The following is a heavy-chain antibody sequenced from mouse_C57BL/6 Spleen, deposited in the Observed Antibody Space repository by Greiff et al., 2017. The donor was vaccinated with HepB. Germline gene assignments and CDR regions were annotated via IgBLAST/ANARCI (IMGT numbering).Heavy chain of an antibody. V-gene: IGHV1-54*01. CDR3: ARYGNYVHYAIDY. Sequence: QVQLQQSGAELVRPGTSVKVSCKASGYAFTNYLIEWVKQRPGQGLEWIGVINPGSGGTNYNEKFKGKATLTADKSSSTAYMQLSSLTSEDSAVYFCARYGNYVHYAIDYWGQGTSVTVSS. CDR1: GYAFTNYL. CDR2: INPGSGGT. D-gene: IGHD2-1*01. J-gene: IGHJ4*01.